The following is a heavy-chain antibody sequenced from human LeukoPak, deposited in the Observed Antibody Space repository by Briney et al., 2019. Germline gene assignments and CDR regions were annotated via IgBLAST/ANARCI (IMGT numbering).Heavy chain of an antibody. CDR3: ARGSATVITYYYYYMDV. V-gene: IGHV4-34*01. Sequence: SETLSLTCAVYGGSFSGYYWSWIRQPPGKGLEWIGEMNHSGSTNYNPSLKSRVTISVDTSKNQFSLKLSSVTAADTAVYYCARGSATVITYYYYYMDVWGKGTTVTVSS. J-gene: IGHJ6*03. CDR2: MNHSGST. CDR1: GGSFSGYY. D-gene: IGHD4-17*01.